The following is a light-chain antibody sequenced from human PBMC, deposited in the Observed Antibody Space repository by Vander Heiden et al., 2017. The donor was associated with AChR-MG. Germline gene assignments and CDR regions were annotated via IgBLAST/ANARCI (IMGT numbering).Light chain of an antibody. V-gene: IGLV2-14*01. Sequence: QSALTQPTSVTGSPGQSITISCTGTSSDIAGYNYVSWYQHHPAQPPRLIIGEGTSRPAGISDSFSGSKAGNTASLTISGRKAEDEADYYGSSDTSASSVLFGGGTKLTVL. CDR3: SSDTSASSVL. CDR1: SSDIAGYNY. J-gene: IGLJ2*01. CDR2: EGT.